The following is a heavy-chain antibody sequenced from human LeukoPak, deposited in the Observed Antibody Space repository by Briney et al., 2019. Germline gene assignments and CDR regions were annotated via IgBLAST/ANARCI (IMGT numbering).Heavy chain of an antibody. D-gene: IGHD3-10*01. CDR3: AKPMTRTMVRGVPPSDY. V-gene: IGHV3-74*01. CDR2: INSDGSST. J-gene: IGHJ4*02. Sequence: PGGSLRLSCAASGFTFSSYWMHWVRQAPGKGLVWVSRINSDGSSTTYADSVKGRFTISRDNSKNTLYLQMNILRAEDTAVYYCAKPMTRTMVRGVPPSDYWGQGTLVTVSS. CDR1: GFTFSSYW.